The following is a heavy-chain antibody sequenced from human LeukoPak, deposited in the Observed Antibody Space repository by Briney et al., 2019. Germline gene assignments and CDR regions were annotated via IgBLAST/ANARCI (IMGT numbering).Heavy chain of an antibody. Sequence: GGSLRLSCAASGFTFSSYAMSWVRQAPGKGLEWVSGISGSGGSTDYADSVKGRFTISRDNSKNTLYLQMNSQRAEDAAVYYCAKDVGYYDSSDYYSALDYWGQGTLVTVSS. D-gene: IGHD3-22*01. V-gene: IGHV3-23*01. CDR2: ISGSGGST. CDR1: GFTFSSYA. CDR3: AKDVGYYDSSDYYSALDY. J-gene: IGHJ4*02.